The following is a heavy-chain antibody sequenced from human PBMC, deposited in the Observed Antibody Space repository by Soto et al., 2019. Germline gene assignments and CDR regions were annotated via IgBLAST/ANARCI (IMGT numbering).Heavy chain of an antibody. D-gene: IGHD3-16*01. Sequence: CKGSGYSFTSYWIGWVRQMPVKGLEWMGIIYPGDSDTRYSPSFQGQVTISADKSISTAYLQWSSLKASDTAVYYCARGGYYDNTWGKLSHYGLDVWGQGTSVTVSS. J-gene: IGHJ6*02. CDR2: IYPGDSDT. CDR1: GYSFTSYW. V-gene: IGHV5-51*01. CDR3: ARGGYYDNTWGKLSHYGLDV.